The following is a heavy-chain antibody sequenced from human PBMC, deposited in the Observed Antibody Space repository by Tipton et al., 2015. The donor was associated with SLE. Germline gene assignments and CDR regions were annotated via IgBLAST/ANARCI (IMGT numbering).Heavy chain of an antibody. D-gene: IGHD3-10*01. V-gene: IGHV1-2*02. CDR2: INPKSGGT. Sequence: QSGPEVKKPGASVKVSCKASGYTFTGYYMHWVRQAPGQGLEWMGWINPKSGGTKYAQKFQDRVTMTRDTSISTAYMELSRLRSDDTAVYYCASCEGFGNDGGMDVWGQGTTVTVSS. CDR3: ASCEGFGNDGGMDV. J-gene: IGHJ6*02. CDR1: GYTFTGYY.